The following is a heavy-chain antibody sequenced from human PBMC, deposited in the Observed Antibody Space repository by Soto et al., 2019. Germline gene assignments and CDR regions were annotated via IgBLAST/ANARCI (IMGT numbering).Heavy chain of an antibody. CDR2: IIPIVETP. J-gene: IGHJ5*02. Sequence: QVQLVQSGAEVKKPGSSMKVSCKASGGTFNSYDINWVRQAPGQGLEWMGGIIPIVETPKYAKKFQGRVTITADESTNTVYMELSSLRSEDTAMYYCARLSRPNYYDTSGFFKDNWFDPWGQGTLVTVSS. V-gene: IGHV1-69*01. CDR3: ARLSRPNYYDTSGFFKDNWFDP. D-gene: IGHD3-22*01. CDR1: GGTFNSYD.